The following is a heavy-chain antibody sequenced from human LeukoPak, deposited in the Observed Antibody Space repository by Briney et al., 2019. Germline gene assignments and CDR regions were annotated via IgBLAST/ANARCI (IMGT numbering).Heavy chain of an antibody. V-gene: IGHV3-23*01. D-gene: IGHD3-22*01. J-gene: IGHJ4*02. CDR1: GFTFSSYA. CDR2: ISGSGGST. Sequence: GGSLRLSCAASGFTFSSYAMSWVRQAPGKGLEWVSAISGSGGSTYYADSVKGRYTISRDNSKNTLYLQMNSLTTEDTAVYYCTTTQYYYDSSGYTTDYWGEGTLVTVSS. CDR3: TTTQYYYDSSGYTTDY.